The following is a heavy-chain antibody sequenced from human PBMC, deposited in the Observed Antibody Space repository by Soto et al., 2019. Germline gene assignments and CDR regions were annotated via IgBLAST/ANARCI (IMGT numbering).Heavy chain of an antibody. D-gene: IGHD3-16*01. CDR2: ISYDGSNK. Sequence: QVQLVESGGGVVQPGRSLRLSCAASGFTFSSYAMHWVRQAPGKGLEWVAVISYDGSNKYYADSVKGRFTISRDNSKNTLYLQMNSLSAEDTAVYYCARVWGIWVTGGMDVWGQGTTVTVSS. V-gene: IGHV3-30-3*01. CDR3: ARVWGIWVTGGMDV. J-gene: IGHJ6*02. CDR1: GFTFSSYA.